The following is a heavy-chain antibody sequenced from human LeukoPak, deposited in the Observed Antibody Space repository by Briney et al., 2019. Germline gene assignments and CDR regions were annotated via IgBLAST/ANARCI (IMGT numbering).Heavy chain of an antibody. CDR2: VCYNGTT. CDR1: GDSISSYF. D-gene: IGHD4-11*01. V-gene: IGHV4-59*08. J-gene: IGHJ4*02. CDR3: SRHFYSSYYFDF. Sequence: SETLSLTCSVSGDSISSYFWAWIRQPPGKGLEWIGYVCYNGTTNYNPSLRNRVAISIDTSENQFSLKLISVTAADTAVYYCSRHFYSSYYFDFWGQGTLVTVSS.